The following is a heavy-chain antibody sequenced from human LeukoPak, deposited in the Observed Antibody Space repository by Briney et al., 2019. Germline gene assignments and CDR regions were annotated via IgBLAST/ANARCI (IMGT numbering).Heavy chain of an antibody. CDR2: ISGSGGST. CDR3: ARQYRWFDY. D-gene: IGHD5-12*01. CDR1: GFTVSSNY. Sequence: GGSLRLSCAASGFTVSSNYMNWVRQAPGKGLEWVSGISGSGGSTYYADSVKGRFTISRDNSKNTLYLQMNSLRAEDTAVYYCARQYRWFDYWGQGTLVTVSS. J-gene: IGHJ4*02. V-gene: IGHV3-23*01.